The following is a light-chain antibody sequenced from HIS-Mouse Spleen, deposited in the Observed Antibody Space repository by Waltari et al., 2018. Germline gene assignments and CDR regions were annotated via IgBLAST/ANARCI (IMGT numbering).Light chain of an antibody. CDR3: YSTDSSGNHRV. J-gene: IGLJ2*01. CDR2: EDS. Sequence: SYELTQPPSVSVSPGQTARITCSGDALPKKYAYWYQQKSGQAPVLVIYEDSKRPAGIPEGFSGSSSGTMATLTISGAQVEDEADYYCYSTDSSGNHRVFGGGTKLTVI. CDR1: ALPKKY. V-gene: IGLV3-10*01.